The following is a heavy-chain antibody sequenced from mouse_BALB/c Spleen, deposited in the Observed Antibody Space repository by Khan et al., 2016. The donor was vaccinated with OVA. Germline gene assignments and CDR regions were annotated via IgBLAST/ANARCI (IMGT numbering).Heavy chain of an antibody. CDR1: GFTFINYY. D-gene: IGHD1-1*01. CDR3: AISYYGSFWYFDV. J-gene: IGHJ1*01. Sequence: VQLQESGPELVKPGASVKMSCKASGFTFINYYIHWVKQRPGQGLEWIGWIYPGDGRTKYNEKFKGKTTLPTDKSSSTTYMLLSSLTSEDSAIYFCAISYYGSFWYFDVWGAGTTVTVSS. CDR2: IYPGDGRT. V-gene: IGHV1S56*01.